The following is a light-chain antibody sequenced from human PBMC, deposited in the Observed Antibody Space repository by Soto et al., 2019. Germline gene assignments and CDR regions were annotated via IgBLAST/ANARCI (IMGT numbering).Light chain of an antibody. Sequence: QSALTQPRSVSGSPGQSVTISCTGTSSDVGRFDFVSWYQHHPGKAPKLMIYDVLKRPSGVPDRFFGSKSGNTASLTISGVQGEDEADYYCCSYAGSYTVIFGGGTKVTVL. CDR2: DVL. V-gene: IGLV2-11*01. CDR1: SSDVGRFDF. J-gene: IGLJ2*01. CDR3: CSYAGSYTVI.